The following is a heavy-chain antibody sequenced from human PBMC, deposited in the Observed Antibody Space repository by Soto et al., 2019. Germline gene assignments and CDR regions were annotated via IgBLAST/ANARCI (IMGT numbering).Heavy chain of an antibody. Sequence: GGSLRLSCAASGFTFSSYAMSWVRQAPGKGLEWVSAISGSGGSTYYADSVKGRFTISRDNSKNTLYLQMNSLRAEDTAVYYCAKGAGVATKLGGYFDYWGQGTLVTVSS. J-gene: IGHJ4*02. V-gene: IGHV3-23*01. CDR3: AKGAGVATKLGGYFDY. CDR2: ISGSGGST. D-gene: IGHD5-12*01. CDR1: GFTFSSYA.